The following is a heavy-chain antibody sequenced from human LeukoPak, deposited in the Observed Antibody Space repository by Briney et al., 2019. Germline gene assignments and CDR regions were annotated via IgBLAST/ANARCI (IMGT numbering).Heavy chain of an antibody. CDR3: ARDTAMVPILDY. CDR1: GFTFSSYS. V-gene: IGHV3-21*01. D-gene: IGHD5-18*01. J-gene: IGHJ4*02. Sequence: GGSLRLSCAASGFTFSSYSMNWVRQAPGKGLDWVSSISSSSSYIYYADSVKGRFTISRDNAKNSLYLQMNSLRAEDTAVYYCARDTAMVPILDYWGQGTLVTVSS. CDR2: ISSSSSYI.